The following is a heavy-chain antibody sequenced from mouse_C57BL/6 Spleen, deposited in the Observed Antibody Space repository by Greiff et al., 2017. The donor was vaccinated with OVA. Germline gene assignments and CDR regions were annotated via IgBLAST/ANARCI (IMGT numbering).Heavy chain of an antibody. V-gene: IGHV3-1*01. CDR3: AGARGTGRGGTWFAY. CDR1: GYSITSGYD. Sequence: EVKLMESGPGMVKPSQSLSLTCTVTGYSITSGYDWHWIRHFPGNKLEWMGYIRYSGSTNYNPSLKSRISITHDTSKNHFFLKLNSVTTEDTATYYCAGARGTGRGGTWFAYWGQGTLVTVSA. D-gene: IGHD3-1*01. J-gene: IGHJ3*01. CDR2: IRYSGST.